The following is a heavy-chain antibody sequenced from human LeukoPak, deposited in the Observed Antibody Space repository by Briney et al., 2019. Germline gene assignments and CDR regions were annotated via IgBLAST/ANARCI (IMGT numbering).Heavy chain of an antibody. V-gene: IGHV3-21*01. J-gene: IGHJ4*02. CDR2: ISSSSSYI. Sequence: GGSLRLSCAASRFTFSSTWMSWVRQAPGKGLEWVSSISSSSSYIYYADSVKGRFTISRDNAKNSLYLQMNSLRAEDTAVYYCARDGWELQYFDYWGQGTLVTVSS. D-gene: IGHD1-26*01. CDR1: RFTFSSTW. CDR3: ARDGWELQYFDY.